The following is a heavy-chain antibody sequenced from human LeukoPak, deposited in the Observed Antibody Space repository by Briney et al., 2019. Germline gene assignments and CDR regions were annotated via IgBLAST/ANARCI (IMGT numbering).Heavy chain of an antibody. Sequence: GASVKVSCKASGYTFTGYYMHWVRQAPGQGLEWMGWINPNSGGTNYAQKFQGRVTMTRDTSISTAYMELSSLRSEDTAVYYCASQDLRGGPMVSSYFDYWGQGTLVTVSS. V-gene: IGHV1-2*02. CDR1: GYTFTGYY. CDR2: INPNSGGT. CDR3: ASQDLRGGPMVSSYFDY. D-gene: IGHD3-10*01. J-gene: IGHJ4*02.